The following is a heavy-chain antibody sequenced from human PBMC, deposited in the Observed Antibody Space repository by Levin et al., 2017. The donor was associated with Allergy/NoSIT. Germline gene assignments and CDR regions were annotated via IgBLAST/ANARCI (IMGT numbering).Heavy chain of an antibody. D-gene: IGHD3-16*02. CDR1: GFSVTTTGVG. Sequence: SGPTLVKPTQTLTLTCTLSGFSVTTTGVGVGWIRQPPGKALEWLALIYWDDDKRYSPSLKSRLTITKDFSKNQVVLTMTNMDPVDTATYYCVHSTHPKYYDYVWESYRVETFGYWGQGSLVSVSS. CDR2: IYWDDDK. V-gene: IGHV2-5*02. J-gene: IGHJ4*02. CDR3: VHSTHPKYYDYVWESYRVETFGY.